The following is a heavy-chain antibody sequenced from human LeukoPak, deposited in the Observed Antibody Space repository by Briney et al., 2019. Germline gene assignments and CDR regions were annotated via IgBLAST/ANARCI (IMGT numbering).Heavy chain of an antibody. D-gene: IGHD1-26*01. CDR2: IYYSGST. CDR1: GGSISSYY. Sequence: SENLSPTCTVSGGSISSYYWSWIRQPPGKGLEWIGYIYYSGSTNYNPSLKSRVTISVDTSKNQFSLKLSSVTAADTAVYYCARGGSFSTSWFDPWGQGTLVTVSS. J-gene: IGHJ5*02. CDR3: ARGGSFSTSWFDP. V-gene: IGHV4-59*01.